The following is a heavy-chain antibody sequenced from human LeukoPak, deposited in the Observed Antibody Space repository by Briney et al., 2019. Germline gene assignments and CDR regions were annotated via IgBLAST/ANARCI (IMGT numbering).Heavy chain of an antibody. CDR2: IYYSGST. D-gene: IGHD2-15*01. J-gene: IGHJ4*02. Sequence: SETLSLTCTVSGGSISSYYLSWIRQPPGKGLEWIGYIYYSGSTNYNPSLKSRVTISVDTSKNQFSLKLSSVTAADTAVYYCARTDIVVVVAAQPYFDYWGQGTLVTVSS. V-gene: IGHV4-59*01. CDR1: GGSISSYY. CDR3: ARTDIVVVVAAQPYFDY.